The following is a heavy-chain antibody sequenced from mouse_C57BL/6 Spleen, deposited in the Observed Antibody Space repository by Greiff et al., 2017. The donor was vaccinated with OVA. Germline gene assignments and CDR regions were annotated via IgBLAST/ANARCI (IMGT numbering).Heavy chain of an antibody. D-gene: IGHD1-1*01. J-gene: IGHJ4*01. Sequence: VQLVESGAELVRPGASVTLSCKASGYTFTDYEMHWVKQTPVHGLEWIGAIDPETGGTAYNQKFRGKAILTADKSSSTAYMELRSLTSEDSAVYYCTRRITTVVATRAMDYWGQGTSVTVSS. CDR3: TRRITTVVATRAMDY. CDR2: IDPETGGT. V-gene: IGHV1-15*01. CDR1: GYTFTDYE.